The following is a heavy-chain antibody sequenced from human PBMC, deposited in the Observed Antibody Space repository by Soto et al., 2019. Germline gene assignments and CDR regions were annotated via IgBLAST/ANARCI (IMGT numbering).Heavy chain of an antibody. D-gene: IGHD1-1*01. Sequence: SETLSLTCTVSGGSISSGGYYWSWIRQHPGKGLEWIGYIYYSGSTYYNPSLKSRVTISVDTSKNQFSLKLSSVTAADTAVYYCARVTTFTYSYRTFNWFDPWGQGTLVTVSS. CDR3: ARVTTFTYSYRTFNWFDP. V-gene: IGHV4-31*03. J-gene: IGHJ5*02. CDR2: IYYSGST. CDR1: GGSISSGGYY.